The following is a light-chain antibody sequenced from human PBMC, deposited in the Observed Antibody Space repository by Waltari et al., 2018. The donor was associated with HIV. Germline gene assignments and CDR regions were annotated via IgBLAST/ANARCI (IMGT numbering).Light chain of an antibody. CDR1: SVPIASNA. J-gene: IGLJ3*02. Sequence: LSQPHPVQESPRKMVTISRTRNSVPIASNAAEAYQQRPGSAPTTVIFEDYHRPSGVPDRFSGSIDSSSNSASLTIAGLKTEDEGDYCCQSYESSGQVFGGGTKLTVL. CDR3: QSYESSGQV. CDR2: EDY. V-gene: IGLV6-57*04.